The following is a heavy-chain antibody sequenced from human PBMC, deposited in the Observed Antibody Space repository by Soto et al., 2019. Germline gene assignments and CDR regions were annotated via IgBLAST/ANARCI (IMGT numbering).Heavy chain of an antibody. V-gene: IGHV3-33*01. Sequence: PGGSLRLSCAASGFTFSSYGMHWVRQAPGKGLEWVAVIWYDGSNKYYADSVKGRFTISRDNSKNTLYLQMNSLRAEDTAVYYCASGMVRGVIRPPFDYWGQGTLVTVSS. J-gene: IGHJ4*02. CDR1: GFTFSSYG. CDR3: ASGMVRGVIRPPFDY. CDR2: IWYDGSNK. D-gene: IGHD3-10*01.